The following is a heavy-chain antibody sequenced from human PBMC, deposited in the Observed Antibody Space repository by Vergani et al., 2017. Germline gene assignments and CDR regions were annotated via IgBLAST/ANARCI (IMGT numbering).Heavy chain of an antibody. Sequence: EVQLLESGGGLVQPGGSLRLSCAASGFTFSSYAMSWVRQAPGKGLEWVSAISDSGGSTYYADSGKGRFTISRDNSKNTLDLQMNSLRAEDTAVYYCAKSSGWEDDAFDIWGQGTMVTVSS. CDR1: GFTFSSYA. J-gene: IGHJ3*02. CDR2: ISDSGGST. V-gene: IGHV3-23*01. D-gene: IGHD6-19*01. CDR3: AKSSGWEDDAFDI.